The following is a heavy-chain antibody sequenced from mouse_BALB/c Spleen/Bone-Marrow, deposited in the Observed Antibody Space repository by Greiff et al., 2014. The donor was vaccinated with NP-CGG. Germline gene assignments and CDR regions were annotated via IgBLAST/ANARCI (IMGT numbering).Heavy chain of an antibody. CDR3: VLRWLAY. CDR1: GFTFSDYY. J-gene: IGHJ3*01. V-gene: IGHV5-4*02. CDR2: IGDGGSYT. D-gene: IGHD1-1*01. Sequence: EVQLVESGGGLVKPGGSLKLSCAASGFTFSDYYMYWVRQTPEKRLEWVATIGDGGSYTYYPDSVKGRFTISRDNAKNNLYLQMSSLKSEDTAMYYCVLRWLAYWGQGTLVTVSA.